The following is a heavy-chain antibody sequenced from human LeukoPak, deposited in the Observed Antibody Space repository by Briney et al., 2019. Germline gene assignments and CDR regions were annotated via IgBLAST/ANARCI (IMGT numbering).Heavy chain of an antibody. CDR1: GGSISSYY. D-gene: IGHD3-10*01. J-gene: IGHJ3*02. Sequence: PSETLSLTCTVSGGSISSYYWSWIRQPPGKGLEWIGYIYYSGSTNYNPSLKSRVTISVDTSKNQFSLKLSSVTAADTAVYYCAAYYGSGSGPLSGGAFDIWGQGTMVTVSS. CDR3: AAYYGSGSGPLSGGAFDI. CDR2: IYYSGST. V-gene: IGHV4-59*08.